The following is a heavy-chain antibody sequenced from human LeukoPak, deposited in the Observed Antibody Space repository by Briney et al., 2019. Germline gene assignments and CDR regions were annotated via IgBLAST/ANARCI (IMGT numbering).Heavy chain of an antibody. Sequence: ASVKVSCKASGYTFTSYGINWVRQATGQGLEWMGWMNPNSGNTGYAQKFQGRVTMTRNTSISTAYMELSSLRSEDTAVYYCALHRGYSGYLFDYWGQGTLVTVSS. V-gene: IGHV1-8*02. CDR1: GYTFTSYG. CDR3: ALHRGYSGYLFDY. D-gene: IGHD5-12*01. J-gene: IGHJ4*02. CDR2: MNPNSGNT.